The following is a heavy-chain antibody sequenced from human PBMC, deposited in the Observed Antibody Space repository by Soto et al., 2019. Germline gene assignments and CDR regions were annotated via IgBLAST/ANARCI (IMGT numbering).Heavy chain of an antibody. CDR2: VFYSGST. CDR1: GGSIGSRGYY. CDR3: ASRQFTDKAPAAIYADDGFDV. J-gene: IGHJ3*01. Sequence: QLQLQESGPGLVKPSETLSLTCTVSGGSIGSRGYYWGWIRQPPGKGLEWIGSVFYSGSTYYNPSLKSRVTISIDISNNQFSLRLSSVTAADTAFYYCASRQFTDKAPAAIYADDGFDVWGQGTMVTVTS. D-gene: IGHD2-2*01. V-gene: IGHV4-39*01.